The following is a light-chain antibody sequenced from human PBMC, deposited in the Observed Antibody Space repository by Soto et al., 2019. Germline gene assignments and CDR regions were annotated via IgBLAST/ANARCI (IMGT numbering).Light chain of an antibody. Sequence: EIVMTQSPATLSASPGERATLSCRASQSVRSNLAWYQQKPGQAPRLLIYGASSRATGIPDRFSGSGSGTDFTLTISRLEPEDFAVYYCQQYGSSPPITFGQGTRLEI. CDR3: QQYGSSPPIT. V-gene: IGKV3-20*01. CDR1: QSVRSN. CDR2: GAS. J-gene: IGKJ5*01.